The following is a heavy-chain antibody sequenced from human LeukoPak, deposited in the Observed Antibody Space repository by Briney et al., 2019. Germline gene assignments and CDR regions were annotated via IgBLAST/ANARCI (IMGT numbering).Heavy chain of an antibody. D-gene: IGHD3-22*01. CDR3: THDSSGYSYYFDY. CDR1: GFTFRDHA. CDR2: IRSKTYGGTA. V-gene: IGHV3-49*04. J-gene: IGHJ4*02. Sequence: PGRSLRLSCTTSGFTFRDHAMNWVRQAPGKGLEWVGFIRSKTYGGTAEYAASVKGRFTISRDDSKSIAYLQMNSLKTEDTALYYCTHDSSGYSYYFDYWGQGTLVTVSS.